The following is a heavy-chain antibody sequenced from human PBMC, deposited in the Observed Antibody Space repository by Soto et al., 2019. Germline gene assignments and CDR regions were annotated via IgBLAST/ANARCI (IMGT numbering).Heavy chain of an antibody. D-gene: IGHD3-22*01. V-gene: IGHV4-59*01. Sequence: KPSETLSLTCTVSGDTSTSYYWGWIRQAPGKGLEWIGHIHNSGTSTHNPSLNGRVTISIDMSKKQFSLKLTSLTSADTAVYYCARDFYDSLGYTWFDSWSQGTQVTVSS. CDR3: ARDFYDSLGYTWFDS. CDR1: GDTSTSYY. J-gene: IGHJ5*01. CDR2: IHNSGTS.